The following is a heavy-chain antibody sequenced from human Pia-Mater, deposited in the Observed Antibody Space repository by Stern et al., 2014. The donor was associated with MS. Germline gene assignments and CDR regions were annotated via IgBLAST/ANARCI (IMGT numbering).Heavy chain of an antibody. CDR3: DGYASWVDY. V-gene: IGHV4-39*01. CDR1: GGSISSSSYY. Sequence: QVQLQESGPGLVKPSETLSLTCTVSGGSISSSSYYWGWIRQPPGKGLEWIGSIYYSGSTYYNPSLKSRVTISEDTSKNQFCLKLSSVTAADTAVYYCDGYASWVDYWGQGTLVTVSS. D-gene: IGHD5-18*01. J-gene: IGHJ4*02. CDR2: IYYSGST.